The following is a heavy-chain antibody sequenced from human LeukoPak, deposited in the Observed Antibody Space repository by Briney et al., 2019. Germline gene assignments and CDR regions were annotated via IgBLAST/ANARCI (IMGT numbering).Heavy chain of an antibody. V-gene: IGHV3-23*01. Sequence: PGGSLRLSCAASGFTFSSYAMTWVRQAPGKGLEWVSAIGGSGGKTYYADSVKGRFTISRDDSTNTLYLQMNSLRAEDTAVYYCVKEMLTTMVRGVNLDYWGQGTLVTVSS. CDR1: GFTFSSYA. D-gene: IGHD3-10*01. J-gene: IGHJ4*02. CDR3: VKEMLTTMVRGVNLDY. CDR2: IGGSGGKT.